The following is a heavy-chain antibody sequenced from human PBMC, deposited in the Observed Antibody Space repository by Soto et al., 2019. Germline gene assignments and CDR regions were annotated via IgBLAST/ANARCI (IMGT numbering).Heavy chain of an antibody. J-gene: IGHJ5*01. CDR2: IIPMYGPA. V-gene: IGHV1-69*01. CDR1: VGTFSSYD. CDR3: ARVTSMVRGVIDNWFDA. D-gene: IGHD3-10*01. Sequence: QVPLGQSGAEVKKPCSSVTVSCKASVGTFSSYDIHWVRQAPGQGLEWMGGIIPMYGPAKYAQRFQGRVTITADESTTTVYMELTSLTSQDTAVYYCARVTSMVRGVIDNWFDACGHGTLVTVSS.